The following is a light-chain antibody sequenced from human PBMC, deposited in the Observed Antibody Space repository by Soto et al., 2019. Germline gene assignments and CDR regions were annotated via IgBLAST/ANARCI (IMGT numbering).Light chain of an antibody. CDR2: GAS. CDR3: HPYDNSPWT. Sequence: ETVLTQSPGTLSLSPGARSTLSCRASQTVRSSFLAWYQQKPGQAPRLFIYGASSRATGITDRFSGSGSGTDFNLTISRLDPEDFAVYYCHPYDNSPWTVGPGTKVEIK. J-gene: IGKJ1*01. CDR1: QTVRSSF. V-gene: IGKV3-20*01.